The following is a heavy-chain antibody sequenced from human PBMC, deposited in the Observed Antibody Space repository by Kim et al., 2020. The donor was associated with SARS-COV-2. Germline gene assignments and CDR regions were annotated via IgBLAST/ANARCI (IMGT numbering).Heavy chain of an antibody. CDR3: VRERVSGWYQDAFDI. CDR2: INHSGST. D-gene: IGHD6-19*01. V-gene: IGHV4-34*01. Sequence: SETLSLTCAVYGGSFSGYYWSWIRQPPGKGLEWIGEINHSGSTNYNPSLKSRVTISVDTSKNQFSLKLSSVTAADTAVYYCVRERVSGWYQDAFDIWGQGTMVTVSS. J-gene: IGHJ3*02. CDR1: GGSFSGYY.